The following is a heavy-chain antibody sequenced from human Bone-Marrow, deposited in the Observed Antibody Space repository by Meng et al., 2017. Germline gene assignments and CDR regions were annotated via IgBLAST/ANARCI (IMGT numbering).Heavy chain of an antibody. CDR1: GDSVSSNRAA. D-gene: IGHD3-22*01. Sequence: QVQLKQSGPGLVKPPQTLSPTCANSGDSVSSNRAAWHWIRQSPSRGLEWLGRTYYRYKWYTDYAVSVKSRITINPDTSKNQFSLQLNSVTPEDTAVYYCARGDYSSSPSFWGQGTLVTVSS. CDR3: ARGDYSSSPSF. J-gene: IGHJ4*02. V-gene: IGHV6-1*01. CDR2: TYYRYKWYT.